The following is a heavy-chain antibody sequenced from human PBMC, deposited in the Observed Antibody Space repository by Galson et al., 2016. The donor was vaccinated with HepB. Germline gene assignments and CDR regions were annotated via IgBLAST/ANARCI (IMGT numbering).Heavy chain of an antibody. CDR3: ARERGANPDPYYYYYYGMDV. Sequence: SVKVSCKASGGTFSSYAISWVRQAPGQGLEWMGGIIPIFGTANYAQKFQGRVTITADESTSTAHMELSSLRSEDTAVYYCARERGANPDPYYYYYYGMDVWGQGTTVTVSS. J-gene: IGHJ6*02. CDR1: GGTFSSYA. V-gene: IGHV1-69*13. CDR2: IIPIFGTA. D-gene: IGHD1-26*01.